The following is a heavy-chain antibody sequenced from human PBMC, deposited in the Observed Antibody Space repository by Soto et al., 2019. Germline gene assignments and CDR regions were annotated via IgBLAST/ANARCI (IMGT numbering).Heavy chain of an antibody. CDR3: AHPRGYGVFDAVDI. Sequence: EVQLVESGGGLVQPGGSLRLSCAASGFTFSSYEMNWVRQAPGKGLEWVSYISSSGDSAYYAESVRGRFTISRDNSINTLYLQMRSLRPEDTAVYYCAHPRGYGVFDAVDIWGQGTMVTVSS. D-gene: IGHD4-17*01. J-gene: IGHJ3*02. V-gene: IGHV3-48*03. CDR1: GFTFSSYE. CDR2: ISSSGDSA.